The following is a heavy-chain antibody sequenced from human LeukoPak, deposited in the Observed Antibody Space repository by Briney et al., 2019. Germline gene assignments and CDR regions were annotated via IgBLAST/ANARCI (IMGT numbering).Heavy chain of an antibody. Sequence: GGSLRLSCAASGFTFSTYAMSWVRQAPGKGLEWVSSISSSSSYIYYADSVKGRFTISRDNAKNSLYLQMNSLRAEDTAVYYCAREVTVVTPVDYWGQGTLVTVSS. CDR3: AREVTVVTPVDY. J-gene: IGHJ4*02. V-gene: IGHV3-21*01. CDR1: GFTFSTYA. D-gene: IGHD4-23*01. CDR2: ISSSSSYI.